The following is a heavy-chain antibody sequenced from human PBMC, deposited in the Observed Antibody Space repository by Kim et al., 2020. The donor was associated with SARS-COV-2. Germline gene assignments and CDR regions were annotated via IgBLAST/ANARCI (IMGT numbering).Heavy chain of an antibody. V-gene: IGHV3-30*18. Sequence: GGSLRLSCAASGFSFSLYGMHWVRQAPGKGLEWVAVISFDGFNKYYADSVAGRFTISRDNSTKTVFLHMNYPRAADTATYFCAKDGLQYASRDYFRGHVPPGFYKYSGMDVWGQGTPVTVSS. CDR2: ISFDGFNK. J-gene: IGHJ6*02. CDR3: AKDGLQYASRDYFRGHVPPGFYKYSGMDV. CDR1: GFSFSLYG. D-gene: IGHD3-22*01.